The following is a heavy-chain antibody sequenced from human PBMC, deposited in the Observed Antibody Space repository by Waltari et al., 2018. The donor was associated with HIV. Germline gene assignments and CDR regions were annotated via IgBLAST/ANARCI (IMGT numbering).Heavy chain of an antibody. CDR2: CYSGGSN. V-gene: IGHV3-66*01. CDR3: ARDSAADGMDV. Sequence: EVQLVESGGGLVQPGGSLRLSCAASGFTVSSNYMSWVRQAPGKGVGWVSGCYSGGSNNYVDSVKGRFTIARYNSKNTLYLQMNSLRAEETAVYYCARDSAADGMDVWGQGTTVTVSS. D-gene: IGHD6-13*01. CDR1: GFTVSSNY. J-gene: IGHJ6*02.